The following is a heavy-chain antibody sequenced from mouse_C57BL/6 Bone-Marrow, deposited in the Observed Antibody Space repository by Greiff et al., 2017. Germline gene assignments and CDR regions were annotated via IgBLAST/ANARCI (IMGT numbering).Heavy chain of an antibody. V-gene: IGHV1-82*01. D-gene: IGHD2-4*01. Sequence: VQLQQSGPELVKPGASVKISCKASGYAFSSSWMNWVKQRPGKGLEWIGRIYPGDGDTNYNGKFKGKATLTADKSSSTAYMQRSSLTSEDSAVYFCARGRGLRLDYWGQGTTLTVSS. CDR3: ARGRGLRLDY. J-gene: IGHJ2*01. CDR1: GYAFSSSW. CDR2: IYPGDGDT.